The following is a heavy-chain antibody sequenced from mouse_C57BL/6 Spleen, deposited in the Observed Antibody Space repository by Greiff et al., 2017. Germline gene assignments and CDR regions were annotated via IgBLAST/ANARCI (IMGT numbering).Heavy chain of an antibody. CDR2: ISYDGSN. J-gene: IGHJ3*01. D-gene: IGHD2-1*01. CDR3: ARRDGNYEFAY. V-gene: IGHV3-6*01. Sequence: EVKVEESGPGLVKPSQSLSLTCSVTGYSITSGYYWNWIRQFPGNKLEWMGYISYDGSNNYNPSLKNRISITRDTSKNQFFLKLNSVTTEDTARYYCARRDGNYEFAYWGQGTLVTVSA. CDR1: GYSITSGYY.